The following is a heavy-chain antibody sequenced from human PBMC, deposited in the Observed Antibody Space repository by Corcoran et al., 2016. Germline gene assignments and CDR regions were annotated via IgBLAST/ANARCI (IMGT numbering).Heavy chain of an antibody. D-gene: IGHD4-17*01. CDR2: IIPIFGTA. CDR1: GGTFSSYA. J-gene: IGHJ6*02. CDR3: ARRRTVSPYYYYYYGMDV. V-gene: IGHV1-69*01. Sequence: QVQLVQSGAEVKKPGSSVKVSCKASGGTFSSYAISWVRQAPGQGLEWMGGIIPIFGTANYAQKFQGRVPITADESTSTAYRELSSLRSEDTAVYYCARRRTVSPYYYYYYGMDVWGQGTTVTVSS.